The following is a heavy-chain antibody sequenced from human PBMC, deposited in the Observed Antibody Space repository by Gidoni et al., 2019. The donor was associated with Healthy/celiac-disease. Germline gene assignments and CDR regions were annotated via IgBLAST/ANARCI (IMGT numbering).Heavy chain of an antibody. CDR3: ARGYSGYGEFGVIDY. V-gene: IGHV3-7*04. CDR2: IKQDGSEK. Sequence: EVQLVESGGGLVQPGGSRRLSCAASGFTFSSYWMSWVRQAPGKGLEWVANIKQDGSEKYYVDSVKGRFTISRDNAKNSLYLQMNSLRAEDTAVYYCARGYSGYGEFGVIDYWGQGTLVTVSS. CDR1: GFTFSSYW. J-gene: IGHJ4*02. D-gene: IGHD5-12*01.